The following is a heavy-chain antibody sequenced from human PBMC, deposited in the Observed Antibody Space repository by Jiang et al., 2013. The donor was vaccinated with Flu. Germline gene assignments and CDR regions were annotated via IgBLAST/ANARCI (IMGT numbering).Heavy chain of an antibody. CDR2: ISHTGTT. Sequence: WVRQPPGKGLEWIGSISHTGTTYYNPSLKTRLTISSDTSKNQFSLMLTSVTAADTAVYYCAKGVPDDYYYGMDVWGQGTTVTVSS. D-gene: IGHD5/OR15-5a*01. J-gene: IGHJ6*02. V-gene: IGHV4-38-2*02. CDR3: AKGVPDDYYYGMDV.